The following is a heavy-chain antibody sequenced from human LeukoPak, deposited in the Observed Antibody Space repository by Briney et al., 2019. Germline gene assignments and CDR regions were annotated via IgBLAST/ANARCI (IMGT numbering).Heavy chain of an antibody. CDR1: GFTFSRYA. V-gene: IGHV3-23*01. CDR3: AKGYGGNTGFDY. J-gene: IGHJ4*02. Sequence: GGSLRLSCAASGFTFSRYAMSWVRQAPGKGLEWVSAISGSGGSTYYADSVKGRFTISRDNSKNTLYLQMNSLRAEDTAVYYCAKGYGGNTGFDYWGQGTLVTVSS. CDR2: ISGSGGST. D-gene: IGHD4/OR15-4a*01.